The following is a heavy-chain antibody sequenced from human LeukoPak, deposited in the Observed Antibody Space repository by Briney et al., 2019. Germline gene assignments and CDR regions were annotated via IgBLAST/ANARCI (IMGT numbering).Heavy chain of an antibody. D-gene: IGHD4/OR15-4a*01. CDR3: ARQNYGAAPLRY. CDR2: IYHSGRT. J-gene: IGHJ4*02. V-gene: IGHV4-34*01. Sequence: SETLSLTCAVYSGSFSGYYWSWMRQPPGKGLEWIGEIYHSGRTNYNPSLKSRVTISVDTSKNQFSLKLSSVTAADTAVYYCARQNYGAAPLRYWGQGTLVTVSS. CDR1: SGSFSGYY.